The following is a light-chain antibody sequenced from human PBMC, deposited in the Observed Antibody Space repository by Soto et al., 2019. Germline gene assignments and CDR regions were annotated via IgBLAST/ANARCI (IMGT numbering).Light chain of an antibody. Sequence: IGLTNTLGTLLRSTTERAAFSCRASQSVGSQLGWYQQKPGQAPRLLIYGASSRATGIPDRFSGSGSGTDFTLTICSLEPEDFAVYYCQQRSSCPLNFGGGTKVEI. J-gene: IGKJ4*01. V-gene: IGKV3-11*01. CDR2: GAS. CDR3: QQRSSCPLN. CDR1: QSVGSQ.